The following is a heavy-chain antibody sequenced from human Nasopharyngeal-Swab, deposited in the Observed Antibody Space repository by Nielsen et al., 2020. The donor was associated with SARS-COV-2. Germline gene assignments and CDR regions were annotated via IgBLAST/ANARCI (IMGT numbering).Heavy chain of an antibody. V-gene: IGHV3-74*01. CDR2: IINDGSDT. CDR1: GFTFTNYW. CDR3: VRDRPHNWFDP. Sequence: GESLKISCTASGFTFTNYWMHWVRQTPGKGLVWVSRIINDGSDTTYADSVRGRFTMSRDNAKNTVYLQMNSLRAEDTAMYYCVRDRPHNWFDPWGQGTLVTVSS. J-gene: IGHJ5*02. D-gene: IGHD1-14*01.